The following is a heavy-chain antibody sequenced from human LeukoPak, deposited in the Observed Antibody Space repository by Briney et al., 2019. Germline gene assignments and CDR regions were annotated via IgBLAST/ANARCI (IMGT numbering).Heavy chain of an antibody. Sequence: SETLSLTCSVAGGSISSYYWSWIRQPAGEGLEWIGYIYYSGYTNYNPSLKSRVTMSVDTSKNQFSLQLSSVTAADTAVYYCARGQAVAGVWGQGTLVTVSS. CDR3: ARGQAVAGV. D-gene: IGHD6-19*01. CDR1: GGSISSYY. V-gene: IGHV4-59*01. CDR2: IYYSGYT. J-gene: IGHJ4*02.